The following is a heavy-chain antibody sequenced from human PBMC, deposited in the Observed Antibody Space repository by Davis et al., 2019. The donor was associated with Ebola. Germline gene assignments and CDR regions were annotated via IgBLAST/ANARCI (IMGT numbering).Heavy chain of an antibody. CDR2: ISWNSETK. CDR3: ARDPQYSRGWHGGWFDP. D-gene: IGHD6-19*01. CDR1: GFTFDDYA. Sequence: SLKISCAAPGFTFDDYAMHPVRQAPVRALAWVAGISWNSETKDYADAVKGRFTISRDNSKNTLYLQMNSLRAEDTAVYYSARDPQYSRGWHGGWFDPWGQGTLVTVSS. V-gene: IGHV3-9*01. J-gene: IGHJ5*02.